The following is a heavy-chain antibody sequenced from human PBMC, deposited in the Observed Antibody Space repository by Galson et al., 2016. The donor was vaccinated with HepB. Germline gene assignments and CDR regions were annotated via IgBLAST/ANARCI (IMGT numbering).Heavy chain of an antibody. J-gene: IGHJ5*02. V-gene: IGHV4-31*03. CDR3: ARDGGESNIWDNWFDP. CDR2: IYHSGST. Sequence: TLSLTCTVSGGSISSGDYYWNWIRQHPGKGLEWIGYIYHSGSTYYKPSLRSRLTMSVDTSKNQFSLMLTSVTAAETAVYYCARDGGESNIWDNWFDPWGQGTLVTVSS. D-gene: IGHD5-24*01. CDR1: GGSISSGDYY.